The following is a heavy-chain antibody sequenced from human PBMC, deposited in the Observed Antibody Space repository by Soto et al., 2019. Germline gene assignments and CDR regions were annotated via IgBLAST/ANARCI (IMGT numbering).Heavy chain of an antibody. CDR2: IYPGGVNI. CDR3: AREDLGYCISTNCPDY. D-gene: IGHD2-2*01. Sequence: ASVKVSCKAIGYIFTSHYMHWVRQAPGQGLEWMGTIYPGGVNIGYAQKFKGRVTMATDTSTSTAYMEVRSLRSDDTAVYYCAREDLGYCISTNCPDYWGQGTQVTVSS. J-gene: IGHJ4*02. V-gene: IGHV1-46*01. CDR1: GYIFTSHY.